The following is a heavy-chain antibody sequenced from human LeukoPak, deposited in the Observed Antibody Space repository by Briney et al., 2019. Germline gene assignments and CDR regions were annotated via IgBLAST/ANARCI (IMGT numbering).Heavy chain of an antibody. J-gene: IGHJ5*02. Sequence: ASVKVSCKASGYTFTGYYMHWVRQAPGQGLEWMGWINPNSGGTNYAQKFQGRVTMTRNTSISTAYMELSSLRSEDTAVYYCARVFPISGKVRGVISWFDPWGQGTLVTVSS. CDR2: INPNSGGT. CDR1: GYTFTGYY. V-gene: IGHV1-2*02. D-gene: IGHD3-10*01. CDR3: ARVFPISGKVRGVISWFDP.